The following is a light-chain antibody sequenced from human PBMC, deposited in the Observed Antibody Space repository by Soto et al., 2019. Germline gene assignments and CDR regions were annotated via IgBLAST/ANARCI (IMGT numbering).Light chain of an antibody. CDR1: QSISSW. J-gene: IGKJ5*01. CDR2: DAS. CDR3: QQYNSYRT. Sequence: DIQMAKYPSALSASVEDGVTITCRASQSISSWLAWYQQKPGKAPKLLIYDASSLESGVPSRFSGSGSGTEFTLTISSLQPDDFATYYCQQYNSYRTFGQGTRLEIK. V-gene: IGKV1-5*01.